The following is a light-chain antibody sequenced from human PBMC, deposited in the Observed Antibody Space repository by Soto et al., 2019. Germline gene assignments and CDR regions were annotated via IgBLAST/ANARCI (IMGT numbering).Light chain of an antibody. J-gene: IGLJ1*01. CDR2: AVT. Sequence: QSALTQPASVSGSPGQSITISCTGISSDVGGYNYVSWYQQHPGKAPKLMIYAVTDRPSGVSSRFSGSKSGNTASLTISGLQPEDEADYYCSSYTSSSTLFGTGTRSPS. CDR1: SSDVGGYNY. CDR3: SSYTSSSTL. V-gene: IGLV2-14*01.